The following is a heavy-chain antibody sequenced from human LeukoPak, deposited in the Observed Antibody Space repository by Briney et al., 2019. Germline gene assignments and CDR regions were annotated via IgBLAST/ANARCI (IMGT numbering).Heavy chain of an antibody. Sequence: GGSLRLSCAASGFTFSTYWMNWARQAPGKGLEWVANIKQGGSEKYYVDSVKGRFTISRDNAKNSLYLQMNSLRAEDTAVYYCARDRAYYGMDVCGLGTTVTVSS. J-gene: IGHJ6*02. V-gene: IGHV3-7*01. CDR2: IKQGGSEK. CDR3: ARDRAYYGMDV. CDR1: GFTFSTYW.